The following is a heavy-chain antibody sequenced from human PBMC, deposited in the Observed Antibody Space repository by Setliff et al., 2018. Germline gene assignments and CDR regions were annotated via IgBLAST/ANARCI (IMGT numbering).Heavy chain of an antibody. V-gene: IGHV4-59*08. CDR3: ARHALSFVSAWDV. J-gene: IGHJ6*04. CDR2: IHNNGRI. CDR1: GASITSYY. D-gene: IGHD3-3*02. Sequence: SETLSLTCSVSGASITSYYWSWIRQPPGKGLEWIAYIHNNGRIKYNPALKSRVTISLDTSKNQFSRNLNSATAADTAVYYCARHALSFVSAWDVWGKGTTVTVSS.